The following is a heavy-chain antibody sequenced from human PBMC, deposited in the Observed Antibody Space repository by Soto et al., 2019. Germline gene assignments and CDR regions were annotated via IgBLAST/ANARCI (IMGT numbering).Heavy chain of an antibody. J-gene: IGHJ6*02. CDR1: GYTFINYY. D-gene: IGHD3-9*01. Sequence: GASVKVSCKASGYTFINYYMHWVRQAPGQGLEWMGIVNPSGGSTSYAQKFQGRVSMTRDTSTSTVHMELSSLRSEDMAVYYCARQYYDIPPHGMDVWGQGTTVTVSS. CDR3: ARQYYDIPPHGMDV. CDR2: VNPSGGST. V-gene: IGHV1-46*03.